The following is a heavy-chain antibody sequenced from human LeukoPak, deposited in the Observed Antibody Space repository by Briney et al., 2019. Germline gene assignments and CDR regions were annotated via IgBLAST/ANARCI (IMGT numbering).Heavy chain of an antibody. CDR2: TYYRSNWYN. CDR3: ARGIPNWFDP. D-gene: IGHD3-10*01. J-gene: IGHJ5*02. CDR1: GDIVSSNGAA. V-gene: IGHV6-1*01. Sequence: SQTLSLTCAISGDIVSSNGAAWHWIRQSPSRGLEWLGRTYYRSNWYNDYAVSMKGRITINPDTSMNQFSLQLNSVTPEDTAVYYCARGIPNWFDPWGQGTLVTVSS.